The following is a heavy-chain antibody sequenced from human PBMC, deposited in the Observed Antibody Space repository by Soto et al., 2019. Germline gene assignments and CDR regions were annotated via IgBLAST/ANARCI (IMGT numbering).Heavy chain of an antibody. V-gene: IGHV3-21*01. J-gene: IGHJ5*02. D-gene: IGHD4-17*01. CDR1: GFTFSAYT. CDR2: ISSSSSYI. CDR3: ARTAVTTTRWFDP. Sequence: EVQLVESGGGLVKPGGSLRLSCVASGFTFSAYTMNWVRQAPGKGLEWVSSISSSSSYIYYADSLKGRFTISRDNAKNSLYLQINSLRAEDTAVYYCARTAVTTTRWFDPWGQGTLVTVSS.